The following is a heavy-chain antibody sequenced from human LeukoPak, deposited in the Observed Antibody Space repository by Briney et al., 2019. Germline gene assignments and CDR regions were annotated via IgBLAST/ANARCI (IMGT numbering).Heavy chain of an antibody. CDR3: ARGYDSGGSSGDY. CDR1: GFTFGDYW. CDR2: IKRDGSEK. D-gene: IGHD3-22*01. V-gene: IGHV3-7*04. J-gene: IGHJ4*02. Sequence: GGSLRLSCAASGFTFGDYWMTWVRQAPGKGLEWVANIKRDGSEKYSVDSVKGRFTISRDNAKNSMYLQMNSLRAEDTAVYYCARGYDSGGSSGDYWGQGTLVTVSS.